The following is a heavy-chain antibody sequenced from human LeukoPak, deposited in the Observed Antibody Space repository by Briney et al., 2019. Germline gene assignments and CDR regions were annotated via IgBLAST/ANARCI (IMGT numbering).Heavy chain of an antibody. J-gene: IGHJ4*02. CDR3: ARDSRYSLDY. CDR1: GFPFSSYW. CDR2: IGSSSGTI. Sequence: GGSLRLSCAASGFPFSSYWMNGVRQAPGKGLEWVSYIGSSSGTIFYADSVKGRFTISRDNAKNSLYLQMNTLRAEDTAVYYCARDSRYSLDYWGQGSLVSVSS. V-gene: IGHV3-48*01. D-gene: IGHD2-15*01.